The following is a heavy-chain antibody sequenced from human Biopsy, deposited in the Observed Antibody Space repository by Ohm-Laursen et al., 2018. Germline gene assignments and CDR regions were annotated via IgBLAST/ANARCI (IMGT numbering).Heavy chain of an antibody. Sequence: GTLSLTCPVSGDSINNYYWSWIRQPAGKGLEWIGRIYTSGSPNYNLSLESRVTMSVDTSKNQFSLNLRSVTAADTAVYYCARGTGRYYVYGAFDIWGQGTVVTVSS. CDR2: IYTSGSP. CDR3: ARGTGRYYVYGAFDI. V-gene: IGHV4-4*07. CDR1: GDSINNYY. D-gene: IGHD1-26*01. J-gene: IGHJ3*02.